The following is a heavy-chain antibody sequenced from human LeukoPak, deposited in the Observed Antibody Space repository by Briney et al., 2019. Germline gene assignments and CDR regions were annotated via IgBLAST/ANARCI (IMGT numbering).Heavy chain of an antibody. Sequence: PSETLSLTCAVYGGSFSGYYWSWIRQPPGKGLEWIGEINHSGSTNYNPSLKSRVTISVDTSKNQFSLKLSSVTAADTAVYYCARLRLPLSVTTPRINWYFDLWGRGTPVTVSS. CDR1: GGSFSGYY. CDR2: INHSGST. V-gene: IGHV4-34*01. D-gene: IGHD4-17*01. CDR3: ARLRLPLSVTTPRINWYFDL. J-gene: IGHJ2*01.